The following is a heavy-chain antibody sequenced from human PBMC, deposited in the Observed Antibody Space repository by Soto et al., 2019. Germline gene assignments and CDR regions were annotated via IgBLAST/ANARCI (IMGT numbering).Heavy chain of an antibody. CDR3: ARERVAKVQLWLCHY. CDR1: GGTFSSYA. V-gene: IGHV1-69*12. Sequence: QVQLVQSGAEVKKPGSSVKVSCKASGGTFSSYAISWVRQAPGQGLEWMGGIVPGFGTASYAQKFQGRVTISADGSTSTAYMELSSLRSEDTAVYYCARERVAKVQLWLCHYWGQGTLVTVSS. D-gene: IGHD5-18*01. J-gene: IGHJ4*02. CDR2: IVPGFGTA.